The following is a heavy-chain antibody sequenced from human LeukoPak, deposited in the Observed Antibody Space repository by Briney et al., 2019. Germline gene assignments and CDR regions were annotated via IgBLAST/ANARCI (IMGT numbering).Heavy chain of an antibody. CDR3: ATDMGDDTSGSYRFGLDV. V-gene: IGHV3-74*01. CDR1: GFTFSSHW. Sequence: GGSLTLSCAASGFTFSSHWMYWVRQVPGKGLVWVSRIKKDGSDTTYADPVKGRFTISRDNAKNTLYLQMNSLRAEDTAVYYCATDMGDDTSGSYRFGLDVWGLGTTVTVSS. J-gene: IGHJ6*02. D-gene: IGHD3-22*01. CDR2: IKKDGSDT.